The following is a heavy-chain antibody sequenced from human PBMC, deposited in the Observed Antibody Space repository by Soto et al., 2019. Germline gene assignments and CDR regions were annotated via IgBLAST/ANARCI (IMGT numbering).Heavy chain of an antibody. Sequence: GGSLRLSCAASGFTFSSYAMSWVRQAPGKGLEWVSTIRQDGSETYYADPVKGRCTISRDNAKNTLYLHMNSLRAEDTAVYYCARGSAGIYCSSGTCYSGDFDYWGQGTLVTVSS. J-gene: IGHJ4*02. V-gene: IGHV3-7*01. CDR2: IRQDGSET. CDR1: GFTFSSYA. CDR3: ARGSAGIYCSSGTCYSGDFDY. D-gene: IGHD2-15*01.